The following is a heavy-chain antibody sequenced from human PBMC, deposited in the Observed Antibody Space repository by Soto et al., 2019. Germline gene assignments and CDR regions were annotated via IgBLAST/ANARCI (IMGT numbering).Heavy chain of an antibody. CDR2: ISAYNGNT. CDR1: GYTFTSYG. V-gene: IGHV1-18*04. J-gene: IGHJ1*01. CDR3: ARVRRYGVAGPQHFQL. D-gene: IGHD6-19*01. Sequence: ASVKVSCKASGYTFTSYGISWVRQAPGQGLEWMGWISAYNGNTNYAQKLQGRVTMTTDTSTSTAYMELRSLRSDDTAVYYCARVRRYGVAGPQHFQLRGQGALVTV.